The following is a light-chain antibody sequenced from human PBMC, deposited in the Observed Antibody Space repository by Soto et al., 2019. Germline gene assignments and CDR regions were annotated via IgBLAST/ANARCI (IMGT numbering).Light chain of an antibody. V-gene: IGKV3-20*01. Sequence: EIVLTQSPGTLSLSPGESATLSCRASQSVSSSYLAWYQQKPGQAPRLLIYGASSRATGIPDTFSGSGSGTDFTLTISRLEPEDFAVYYCQQYGSSPWTFGQGTKVEIK. J-gene: IGKJ1*01. CDR3: QQYGSSPWT. CDR1: QSVSSSY. CDR2: GAS.